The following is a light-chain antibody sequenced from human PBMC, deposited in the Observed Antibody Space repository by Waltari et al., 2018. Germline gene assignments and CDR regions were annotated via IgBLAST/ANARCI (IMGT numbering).Light chain of an antibody. CDR2: LAS. Sequence: EIVMTQSPATLSVSPGDRATLSSRASQKIKNSIAWYQQKPGQAPRLLISLASTRATGIPARFSGSGSGTQFSLTISSLQHEDFAIYYCQHHSTWPPTFGPGTRV. V-gene: IGKV3D-15*01. CDR3: QHHSTWPPT. J-gene: IGKJ1*01. CDR1: QKIKNS.